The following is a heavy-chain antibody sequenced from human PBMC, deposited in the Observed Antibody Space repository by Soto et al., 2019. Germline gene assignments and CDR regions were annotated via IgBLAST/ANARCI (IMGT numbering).Heavy chain of an antibody. J-gene: IGHJ4*02. Sequence: QVQLVQSGAEVKKPGASVKVSCKASGYTFTGYYMHWVRQAPGQGLEWMGWINPNSGGTNYAQKLQGRVTMTRDTAISTAYMELSRLRSDDTAVYYCARLRPFDYWGQGTLVTVSS. CDR1: GYTFTGYY. CDR2: INPNSGGT. V-gene: IGHV1-2*02. D-gene: IGHD4-17*01. CDR3: ARLRPFDY.